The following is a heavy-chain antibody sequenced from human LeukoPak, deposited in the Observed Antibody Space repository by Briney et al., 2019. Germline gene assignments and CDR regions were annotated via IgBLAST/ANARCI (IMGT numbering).Heavy chain of an antibody. V-gene: IGHV4-4*07. CDR1: GGSISNDY. Sequence: PSETLSLTCTASGGSISNDYWSWIRRAAGKELEWIGRIYTSGSTNYNPSLKSRVTISLDKSKKPFSLNLNSVTAADTGVYYCARGGTYGSGRNQHTTLDYWGQGTLVTVSS. CDR3: ARGGTYGSGRNQHTTLDY. CDR2: IYTSGST. J-gene: IGHJ4*02. D-gene: IGHD3-10*01.